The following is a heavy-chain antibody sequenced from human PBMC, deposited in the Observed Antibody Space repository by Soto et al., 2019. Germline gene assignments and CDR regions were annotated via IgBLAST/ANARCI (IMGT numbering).Heavy chain of an antibody. Sequence: EVQLLESGGGLVQPGGSLRLSCAASGFTFINYAMSWVRQAPGKGLEWVSTIGGGDGSTYYADSVKGRFTISRDNPNSALYLQMNTRRVADTAIYYCAKGILVKPPGTRTFDIWGQGTMVIAAS. V-gene: IGHV3-23*01. CDR3: AKGILVKPPGTRTFDI. J-gene: IGHJ3*02. D-gene: IGHD6-13*01. CDR1: GFTFINYA. CDR2: IGGGDGST.